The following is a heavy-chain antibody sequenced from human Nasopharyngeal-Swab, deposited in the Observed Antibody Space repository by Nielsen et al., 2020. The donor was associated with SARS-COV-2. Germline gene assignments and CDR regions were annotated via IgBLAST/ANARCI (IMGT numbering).Heavy chain of an antibody. J-gene: IGHJ3*02. D-gene: IGHD4-11*01. Sequence: GGSLRLSCAASGFTFSDHDMDWVRQAPGKGLEWVGRTRNKANSYTTEYAASVKGRFTISRDDSKNSLYLQMNSLKTEDTAVYYCARASRTTVTTNDAFDIWGQGTMVTVSS. V-gene: IGHV3-72*01. CDR2: TRNKANSYTT. CDR1: GFTFSDHD. CDR3: ARASRTTVTTNDAFDI.